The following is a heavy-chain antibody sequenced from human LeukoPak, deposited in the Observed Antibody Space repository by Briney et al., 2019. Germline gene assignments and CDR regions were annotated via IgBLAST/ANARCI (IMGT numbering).Heavy chain of an antibody. V-gene: IGHV4-59*01. CDR3: AREGAERYFDL. CDR2: VYYIGST. D-gene: IGHD4/OR15-4a*01. Sequence: SEPLSLPCTVSGSSISSYSWSWIRQPPGKGLEWIGYVYYIGSTHYNPSLKSRVTISVDTSKNQFSLKLSSVTAADTAVYYCAREGAERYFDLWGRGTLVTVSS. CDR1: GSSISSYS. J-gene: IGHJ2*01.